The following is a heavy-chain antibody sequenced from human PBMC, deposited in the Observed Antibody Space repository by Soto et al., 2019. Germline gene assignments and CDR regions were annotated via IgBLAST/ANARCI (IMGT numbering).Heavy chain of an antibody. D-gene: IGHD3-16*01. CDR2: ISTYSGDP. J-gene: IGHJ5*02. CDR1: GYSFTSNA. CDR3: ARVWGSYKAPSGGAGFDP. V-gene: IGHV1-18*04. Sequence: WASVKVSCKTSGYSFTSNAITWVRQAPGQGLEWMGWISTYSGDPNYAQKFQGRVTMTTDTSTNTAYMELRNLRSDDTAVYYCARVWGSYKAPSGGAGFDPWGQGTLVTVSS.